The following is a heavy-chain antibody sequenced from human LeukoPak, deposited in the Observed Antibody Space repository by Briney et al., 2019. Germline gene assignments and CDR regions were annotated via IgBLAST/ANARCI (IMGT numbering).Heavy chain of an antibody. CDR2: ISSSGSTI. V-gene: IGHV3-48*03. Sequence: GGSLRLSCAASGFTFSSYEMNWVRQAPGKGLEWVSYISSSGSTIYYADSVKGRFTISRDNAKNSLYLQMNSLGAEDTAVYYGARDPQWLVPVDYWGQGTLVTVSS. CDR1: GFTFSSYE. CDR3: ARDPQWLVPVDY. J-gene: IGHJ4*02. D-gene: IGHD6-19*01.